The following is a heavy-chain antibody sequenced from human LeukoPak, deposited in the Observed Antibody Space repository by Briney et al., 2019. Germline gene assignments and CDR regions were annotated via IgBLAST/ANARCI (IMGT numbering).Heavy chain of an antibody. CDR1: GYTFTEHF. CDR3: AKKTPGATPLDF. CDR2: IHPASANT. J-gene: IGHJ4*02. V-gene: IGHV1-2*02. D-gene: IGHD1-26*01. Sequence: ASVKVSCKASGYTFTEHFIHWVRQAPGQGLQYMGWIHPASANTVYAQMFHGRVTLTRDTPATTTYMELSGLRSDDTAVYYCAKKTPGATPLDFWGRGTLVTVSS.